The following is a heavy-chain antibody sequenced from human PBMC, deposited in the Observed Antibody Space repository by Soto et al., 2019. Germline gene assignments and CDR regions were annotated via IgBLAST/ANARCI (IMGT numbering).Heavy chain of an antibody. CDR3: ARGYCSGGSCFDF. CDR1: GGSISSYY. J-gene: IGHJ5*01. V-gene: IGHV4-59*01. Sequence: SETLSLTCTVSGGSISSYYWSWIRQPPGKGLEWIGYIYYSGSTNYNPSLKSRVAISVDTSKNQFSLKLSSVTAADTAVYYCARGYCSGGSCFDFWGQGTLVTVSS. CDR2: IYYSGST. D-gene: IGHD2-15*01.